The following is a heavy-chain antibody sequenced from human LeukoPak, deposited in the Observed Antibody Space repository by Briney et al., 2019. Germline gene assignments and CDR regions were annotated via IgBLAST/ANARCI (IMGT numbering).Heavy chain of an antibody. Sequence: GSLRLSCAASGFTFSSYWMSWVRQAPGKGLEWVANIKQDGSEEYYVDSVKGRFTISRDNAKNSLYLQMNSLRAEDTAVYYCARVVSLVVTPSYFDYWGQRTLVTVSS. CDR3: ARVVSLVVTPSYFDY. CDR1: GFTFSSYW. D-gene: IGHD2-21*02. CDR2: IKQDGSEE. J-gene: IGHJ4*02. V-gene: IGHV3-7*01.